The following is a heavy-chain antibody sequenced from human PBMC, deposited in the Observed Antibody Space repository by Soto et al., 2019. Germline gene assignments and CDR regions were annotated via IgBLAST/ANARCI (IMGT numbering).Heavy chain of an antibody. CDR3: ARDRGSDYDSTSGYYYY. D-gene: IGHD3-22*01. V-gene: IGHV4-30-4*01. CDR1: GGSISNSDYY. Sequence: SETLSLTCTVSGGSISNSDYYWTWIRQPPGKGLEWIGYIYSSGATSYNPSLESRVTISRDTSKNQFSLRLSSVTAADTAVYYCARDRGSDYDSTSGYYYYWGHGTLVTSSS. J-gene: IGHJ4*01. CDR2: IYSSGAT.